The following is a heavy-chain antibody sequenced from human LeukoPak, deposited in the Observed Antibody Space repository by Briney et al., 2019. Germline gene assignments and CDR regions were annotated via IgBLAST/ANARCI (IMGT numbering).Heavy chain of an antibody. Sequence: PGGSLRLSCAASGFTFSSYAMTWVRQAPGKGLEWVSTISNTGGSTYYADSVKGRFTISRDNSKNTLYLQMSSLRAEDTAVYYCAKHSGIVGAAARACNDFDYWGQGTLVTVSS. CDR1: GFTFSSYA. D-gene: IGHD1-26*01. CDR2: ISNTGGST. J-gene: IGHJ4*02. V-gene: IGHV3-23*01. CDR3: AKHSGIVGAAARACNDFDY.